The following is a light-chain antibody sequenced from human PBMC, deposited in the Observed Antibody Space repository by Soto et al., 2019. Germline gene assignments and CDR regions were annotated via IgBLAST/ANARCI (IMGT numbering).Light chain of an antibody. CDR1: SSDVGGYNY. J-gene: IGLJ2*01. V-gene: IGLV2-11*01. CDR2: DVS. CDR3: GSEAGSYEV. Sequence: QSALTQPRSVSGSPGQSVTISCTGTSSDVGGYNYVSWYQQHPGKAPKLMIYDVSKRPSGVPDRFSGSKSGNTASLTISGLQAEEEANYYCGSEAGSYEVFGGGPKLTVL.